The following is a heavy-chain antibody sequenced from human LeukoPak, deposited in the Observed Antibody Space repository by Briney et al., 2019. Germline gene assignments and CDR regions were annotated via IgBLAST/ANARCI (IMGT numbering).Heavy chain of an antibody. CDR1: GGSFSGYY. V-gene: IGHV4-34*01. D-gene: IGHD6-13*01. Sequence: SETLSLTCAVYGGSFSGYYWSWIRQPPGKGLEWIGEINHSGSTNYNPSLKSRVTISVDTSKNQFSLKLSSVTAADTAVYYCARLRSSWSRYFDYWGRGTLVTVSS. J-gene: IGHJ4*02. CDR3: ARLRSSWSRYFDY. CDR2: INHSGST.